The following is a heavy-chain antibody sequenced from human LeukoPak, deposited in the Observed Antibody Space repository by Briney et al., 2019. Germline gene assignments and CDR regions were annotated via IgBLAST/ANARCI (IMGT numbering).Heavy chain of an antibody. CDR3: VKEKDSRRFFDY. D-gene: IGHD6-13*01. J-gene: IGHJ4*02. CDR1: GFTLSSYA. CDR2: ISGSGGRT. Sequence: GGSLRLSCIASGFTLSSYATSWVRQAPGKGLEWVSAISGSGGRTYYADSVKGRFTISRDNFKNTLYVQMNSLRAEDTAVYYCVKEKDSRRFFDYWGQGTLVTVSS. V-gene: IGHV3-23*01.